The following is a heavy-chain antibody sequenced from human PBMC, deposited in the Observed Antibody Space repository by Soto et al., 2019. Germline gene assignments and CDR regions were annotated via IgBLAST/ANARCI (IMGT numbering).Heavy chain of an antibody. Sequence: QVQLVQSGAEVKKPGAPVKVSCKASGYNFTSYGISWVRQAPGQGHEWTGWISAYNGNTNYAQKLQGRVNMTTETSTSSAYLELRSPRADDSAVYYCALDVPTVTTSHFYYWVQGTLVTVS. J-gene: IGHJ4*02. CDR3: ALDVPTVTTSHFYY. V-gene: IGHV1-18*04. CDR2: ISAYNGNT. D-gene: IGHD4-4*01. CDR1: GYNFTSYG.